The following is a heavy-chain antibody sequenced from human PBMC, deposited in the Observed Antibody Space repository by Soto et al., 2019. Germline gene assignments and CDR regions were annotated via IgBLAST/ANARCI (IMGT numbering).Heavy chain of an antibody. CDR2: INHSGST. D-gene: IGHD2-21*02. CDR3: ARGTRDIDY. Sequence: SDTLSLTCAVYGGSFSGYYWSWIRQPPGKGLEWIGEINHSGSTNYNPSLKSRVTISVDTSKNQFSLKLSSVTAADTAVYYCARGTRDIDYWGQGTLVTVSS. J-gene: IGHJ4*02. CDR1: GGSFSGYY. V-gene: IGHV4-34*01.